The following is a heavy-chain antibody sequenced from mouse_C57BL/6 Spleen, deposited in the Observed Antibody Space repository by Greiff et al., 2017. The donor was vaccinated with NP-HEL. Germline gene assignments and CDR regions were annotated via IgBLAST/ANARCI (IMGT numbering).Heavy chain of an antibody. CDR2: INPSSGYT. CDR3: AREDGNYYAMDY. Sequence: QVQLQQSGAELARPGASVKMSCKASGYTFTSYTMHWVKQRPGQGLEWIGYINPSSGYTKYNQKFKDKATLTADKSYSTAYMQLSSLTSEDSAVYYCAREDGNYYAMDYWGQGTSVTVSS. D-gene: IGHD2-1*01. V-gene: IGHV1-4*01. CDR1: GYTFTSYT. J-gene: IGHJ4*01.